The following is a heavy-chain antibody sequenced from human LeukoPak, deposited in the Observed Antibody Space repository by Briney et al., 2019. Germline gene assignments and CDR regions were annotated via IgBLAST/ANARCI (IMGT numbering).Heavy chain of an antibody. CDR1: GYSISSGYY. V-gene: IGHV4-38-2*02. Sequence: PSETLSLTCTVSGYSISSGYYWGWIRQPPGKGLEWIGSIYHSGSTYYNPSLKSRVTISVDTSKNQFSLQLNSVTPEDTAVYYCAREAVMSAATVVTLDYWGQGTLVTVSS. J-gene: IGHJ4*02. CDR2: IYHSGST. D-gene: IGHD4-23*01. CDR3: AREAVMSAATVVTLDY.